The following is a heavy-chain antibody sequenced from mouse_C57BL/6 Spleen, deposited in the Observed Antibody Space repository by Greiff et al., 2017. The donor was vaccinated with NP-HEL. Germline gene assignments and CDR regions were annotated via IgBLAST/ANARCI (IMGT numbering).Heavy chain of an antibody. CDR3: ARFPTVVATGFDY. V-gene: IGHV1-80*01. D-gene: IGHD1-1*01. Sequence: VQLQQSGAELVKPGASVKISCKASGYAFSSYWMNWVKQRPGKGLEWIGQIYPGDGDTNYNGKFKGKATLTADKSSSTAYMQLSSLTSEDSAVYFCARFPTVVATGFDYWGQGTTLTVSS. CDR1: GYAFSSYW. CDR2: IYPGDGDT. J-gene: IGHJ2*01.